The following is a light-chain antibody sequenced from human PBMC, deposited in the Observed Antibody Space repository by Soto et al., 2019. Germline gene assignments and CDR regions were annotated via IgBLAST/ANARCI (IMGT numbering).Light chain of an antibody. V-gene: IGKV1-9*01. CDR1: QGISSY. CDR3: QQLNSYPRGIT. Sequence: DIQLTQSPSFLSASVGDRVTITCRASQGISSYLAWYQQKPGNAPKLLIYAASTLQSGVPSRFSGSGSGTEFTLTISSLQPEDFATYYCQQLNSYPRGITFGPGTKVDIK. J-gene: IGKJ3*01. CDR2: AAS.